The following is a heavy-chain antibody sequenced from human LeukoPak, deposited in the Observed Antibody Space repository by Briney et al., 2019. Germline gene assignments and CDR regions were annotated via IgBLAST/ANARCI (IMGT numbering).Heavy chain of an antibody. CDR3: ARSPMTTVTCFDY. V-gene: IGHV4-59*01. Sequence: PSETLSLTCTVSGGSISSYYWSWIRQPPGKGLEWIGYIYYSGSTNYNPSLKSRVTISVDTSKNQFSLKPSSVTAADTAVYYCARSPMTTVTCFDYWGQGTLVTVSS. CDR2: IYYSGST. D-gene: IGHD4-17*01. CDR1: GGSISSYY. J-gene: IGHJ4*02.